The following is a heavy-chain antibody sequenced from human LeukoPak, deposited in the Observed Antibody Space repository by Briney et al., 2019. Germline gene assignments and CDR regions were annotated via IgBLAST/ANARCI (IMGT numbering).Heavy chain of an antibody. J-gene: IGHJ6*02. D-gene: IGHD2-2*02. CDR3: ARGSIQTYFYGMDV. CDR1: GFTFDDYA. V-gene: IGHV3-9*01. CDR2: ISWNSGSI. Sequence: GGSLRLSCAASGFTFDDYAMHWVRQAPGKGLEWVSGISWNSGSIGYADSVKGRFTISRDNAKNTLYLQMNSLRAEDTAVYYCARGSIQTYFYGMDVWGQGTTVTVSS.